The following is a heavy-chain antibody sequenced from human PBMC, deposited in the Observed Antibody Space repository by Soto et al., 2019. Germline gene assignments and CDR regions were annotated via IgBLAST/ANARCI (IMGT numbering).Heavy chain of an antibody. J-gene: IGHJ4*02. CDR2: IRGRDGKT. CDR1: AFCLGSFA. Sequence: GRSLRLASAAYAFCLGSFALSCVRHAPKKGMEWVSTIRGRDGKTFYADSVKGRFSISRDTSPNTLYLQMTRERADDTSIYYCARRSLLDYWAQGTRV. CDR3: ARRSLLDY. V-gene: IGHV3-23*01.